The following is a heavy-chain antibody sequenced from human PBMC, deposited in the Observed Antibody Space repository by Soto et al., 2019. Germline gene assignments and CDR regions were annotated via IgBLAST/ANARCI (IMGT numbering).Heavy chain of an antibody. CDR2: IDSSGST. D-gene: IGHD6-13*01. CDR3: ASMAAAGTHFDY. Sequence: PSETLSLTCTVSGVSISFYYWSWIRQPPGKGLEWIAYIDSSGSTKYNPSLKSRVTISVDTPKNQFSLKLSSVTAADTAVYYCASMAAAGTHFDYWGQGTLVTVS. CDR1: GVSISFYY. J-gene: IGHJ4*02. V-gene: IGHV4-59*01.